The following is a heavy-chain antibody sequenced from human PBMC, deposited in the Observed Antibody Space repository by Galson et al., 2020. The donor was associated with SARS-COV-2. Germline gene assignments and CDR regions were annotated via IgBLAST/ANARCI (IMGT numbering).Heavy chain of an antibody. J-gene: IGHJ4*02. D-gene: IGHD3-3*01. Sequence: LSLTCTVSGGSVSSGSYFWSWIRQPPGKGLEYIGYIYSSGGTNYNPSLKSRVTMSVDTPKNQVSLKLNSVTAADTAVYYCARGSVFGVIVIDYWGQGTLVTVSS. CDR2: IYSSGGT. V-gene: IGHV4-61*01. CDR1: GGSVSSGSYF. CDR3: ARGSVFGVIVIDY.